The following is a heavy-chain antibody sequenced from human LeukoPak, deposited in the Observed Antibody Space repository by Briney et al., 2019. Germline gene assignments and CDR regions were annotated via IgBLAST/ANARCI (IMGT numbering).Heavy chain of an antibody. J-gene: IGHJ4*02. CDR3: ARPAHYYDSSGYSLGD. V-gene: IGHV5-10-1*01. Sequence: GESLRISCKGSGYSFTSYWISWVRQMPGKGLEWMGRIDPSDSYTNYSPSFQGHVTISADKSISTAYLQWSSLKASDTAMYYCARPAHYYDSSGYSLGDWGQGTLVTVFS. CDR1: GYSFTSYW. D-gene: IGHD3-22*01. CDR2: IDPSDSYT.